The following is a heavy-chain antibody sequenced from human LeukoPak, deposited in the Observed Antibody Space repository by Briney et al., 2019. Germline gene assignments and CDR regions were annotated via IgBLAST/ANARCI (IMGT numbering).Heavy chain of an antibody. D-gene: IGHD2-2*02. CDR3: AKVVGCSSTSCYTDYYYYGMDV. CDR1: GFTFNTYT. Sequence: PGGSLRLSCAASGFTFNTYTMNWVRQAPGKGLEWVSYISGSSGIIDYADSVRGRFTISRDNAKNSLYLQMNSLRAEDTAVYYCAKVVGCSSTSCYTDYYYYGMDVWGQGTTVTVSS. CDR2: ISGSSGII. V-gene: IGHV3-48*01. J-gene: IGHJ6*02.